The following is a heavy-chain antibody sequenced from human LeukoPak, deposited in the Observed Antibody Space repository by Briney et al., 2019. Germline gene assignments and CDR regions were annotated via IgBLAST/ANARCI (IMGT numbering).Heavy chain of an antibody. D-gene: IGHD2-2*01. Sequence: ASETLSLTCAVSGYSISSGYYWGWIRQPPGEGLEWIGSIYHSGSTYYNPSLKSRVTISVDTSKNQFSLKLSSVTAADTAVYYCATVVPAGIEYWGQGTLVTVSS. CDR2: IYHSGST. CDR1: GYSISSGYY. V-gene: IGHV4-38-2*01. J-gene: IGHJ4*02. CDR3: ATVVPAGIEY.